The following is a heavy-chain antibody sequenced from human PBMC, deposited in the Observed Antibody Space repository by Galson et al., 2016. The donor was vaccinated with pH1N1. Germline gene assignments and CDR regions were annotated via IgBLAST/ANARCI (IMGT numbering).Heavy chain of an antibody. CDR1: GFIFRAYG. Sequence: SLRLSCAASGFIFRAYGMHWVRQAPGKGLEWVAVTWFAGRNEQYADSVRGPFTISRDNSKNTLYLQMNSLRAEDTAVYYCARWGKYNGVGWYELEYWGQGALVTVSS. CDR3: ARWGKYNGVGWYELEY. D-gene: IGHD6-19*01. V-gene: IGHV3-33*01. CDR2: TWFAGRNE. J-gene: IGHJ4*02.